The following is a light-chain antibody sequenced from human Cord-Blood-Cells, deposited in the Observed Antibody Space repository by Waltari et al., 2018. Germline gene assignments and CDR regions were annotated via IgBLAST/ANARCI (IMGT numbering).Light chain of an antibody. J-gene: IGKJ4*01. CDR3: MQGIHLLT. Sequence: EIVMTQSPATLSVSPGERATLSCRASQSVSSNLAWYQQKPGQSPQLLIYEVSSRFSGVPDRFSGSGSGTDFTLKISRVEAEDVGVYYCMQGIHLLTFGGGTKVEIK. V-gene: IGKV3-15*01. CDR1: QSVSSN. CDR2: EVS.